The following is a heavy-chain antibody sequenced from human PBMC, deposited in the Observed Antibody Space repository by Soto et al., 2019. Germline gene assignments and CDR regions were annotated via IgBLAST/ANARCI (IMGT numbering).Heavy chain of an antibody. CDR1: GFNVSTNY. CDR2: TSYDGNNK. CDR3: ARWGTTGGFDL. D-gene: IGHD3-16*01. J-gene: IGHJ1*01. V-gene: IGHV3-30-3*01. Sequence: GGSLRLSCAASGFNVSTNYMSWVRQAPGKGLERVAFTSYDGNNKDYGDSVKGRFTVSRDNSQNTLHLQMDFLRPEDTALYYCARWGTTGGFDLWGQGTLVTVSS.